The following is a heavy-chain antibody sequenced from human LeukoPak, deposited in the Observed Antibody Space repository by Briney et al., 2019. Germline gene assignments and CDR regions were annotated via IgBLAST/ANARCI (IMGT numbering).Heavy chain of an antibody. D-gene: IGHD2-2*01. CDR2: IRYDGSNK. Sequence: GGSLRLSCAASGFTFSSYGMHWVRQAPGKGLEWVAFIRYDGSNKYYADSVKGRFTISRDNSKNTLYLQINSLRAEDTAVYYCAKDSSDQLLSYYYYYYMDVWGKGTTVTVSS. CDR1: GFTFSSYG. V-gene: IGHV3-30*02. CDR3: AKDSSDQLLSYYYYYYMDV. J-gene: IGHJ6*03.